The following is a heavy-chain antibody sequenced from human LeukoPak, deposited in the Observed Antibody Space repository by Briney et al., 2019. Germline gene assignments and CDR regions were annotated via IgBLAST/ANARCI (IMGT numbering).Heavy chain of an antibody. D-gene: IGHD6-19*01. Sequence: ASVKVSCKASSYTFTSYGISWVRQAPGQGLEWMGWISAYNGNTNYAQKLQGRVTMTTDTSTSTAYMELRSLRSDDTAVYYCARHSSGWTFFDYWGQGTLVTVSS. CDR2: ISAYNGNT. CDR1: SYTFTSYG. CDR3: ARHSSGWTFFDY. J-gene: IGHJ4*02. V-gene: IGHV1-18*01.